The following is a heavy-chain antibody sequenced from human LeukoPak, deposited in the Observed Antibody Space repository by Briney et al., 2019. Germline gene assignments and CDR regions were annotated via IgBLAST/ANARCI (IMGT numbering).Heavy chain of an antibody. CDR3: ARGADSGYSSDN. D-gene: IGHD3-9*01. V-gene: IGHV3-11*04. CDR1: GFTFSDYN. CDR2: ISRSGSTK. Sequence: GGSLRLSCAASGFTFSDYNMRWIRQAPGKGLEWVSSISRSGSTKYYADSVKGRFTISGDNAKNSLFLQMNSLRAEDTAVYYCARGADSGYSSDNWGQGTLVSVSS. J-gene: IGHJ4*02.